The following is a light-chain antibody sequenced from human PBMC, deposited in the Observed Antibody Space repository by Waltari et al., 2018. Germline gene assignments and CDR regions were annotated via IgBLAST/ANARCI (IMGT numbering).Light chain of an antibody. CDR1: LSDIGLFKV. CDR3: CSFTSSSTYV. Sequence: QSALTQPASVSASPGQSITVSCSGSLSDIGLFKVVSWCHQYPGKPPRLIIYEVNKRPPGISDRFSATKAGNVASLTISGLQADDEADYYCCSFTSSSTYVFGSGTTVTVL. V-gene: IGLV2-23*02. CDR2: EVN. J-gene: IGLJ1*01.